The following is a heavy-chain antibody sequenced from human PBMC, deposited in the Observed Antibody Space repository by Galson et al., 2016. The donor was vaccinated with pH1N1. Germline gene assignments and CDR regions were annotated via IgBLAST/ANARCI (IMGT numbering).Heavy chain of an antibody. J-gene: IGHJ4*02. V-gene: IGHV4-31*03. Sequence: TLSLTCRVSGDSISRGGFYWTWIRPHPGKGLEWIGYTYYSGLSSYNPSLKSRLTISVDKSKNQFSLRLTSLTVADTAVYFCAKGLNYWGQGALVTVSS. CDR2: TYYSGLS. CDR3: AKGLNY. CDR1: GDSISRGGFY.